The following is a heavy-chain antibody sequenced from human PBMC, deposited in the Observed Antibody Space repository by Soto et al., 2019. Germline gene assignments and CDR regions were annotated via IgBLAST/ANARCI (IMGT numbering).Heavy chain of an antibody. J-gene: IGHJ6*02. D-gene: IGHD1-26*01. CDR3: VKGRGSYFVYFGLDV. CDR1: GFRFDYFA. V-gene: IGHV3-9*01. CDR2: IDWNSGST. Sequence: EVQLVESGGGLVQSGRSRRLSCVASGFRFDYFAMHWVRQAPGKGLEWVSSIDWNSGSTAYADSVKGRFTIFRDNARNSLDLQMNSLRVEDTALYYCVKGRGSYFVYFGLDVWGQGTTGTVSS.